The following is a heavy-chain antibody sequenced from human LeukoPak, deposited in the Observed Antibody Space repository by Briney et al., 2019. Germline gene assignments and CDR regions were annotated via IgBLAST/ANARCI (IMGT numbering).Heavy chain of an antibody. V-gene: IGHV3-74*01. CDR1: GFTFSNYW. J-gene: IGHJ4*02. CDR2: ITSDGRST. CDR3: ARGSSTWSDY. Sequence: GGSLRLSCAASGFTFSNYWMHWVRQAPGKVLVWVSRITSDGRSTSKADSVKGRFTISRDNAKNTLYLQRNTLRAEDTAVYYCARGSSTWSDYWGQGTLVTVSS. D-gene: IGHD6-13*01.